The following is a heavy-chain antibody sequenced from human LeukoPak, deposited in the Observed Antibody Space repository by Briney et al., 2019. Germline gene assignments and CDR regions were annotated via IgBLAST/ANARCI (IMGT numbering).Heavy chain of an antibody. CDR2: IYYSGST. V-gene: IGHV4-59*08. J-gene: IGHJ4*02. Sequence: SETLSLTCTVSGGSISSYYWSWIRQPPGKGLEWIGYIYYSGSTNYNPSLKSRVTISVDTSKNQFSLKLSSVTAADTAVYYCARIRGYSGYDSGGLDYWGQGTLVTVSS. D-gene: IGHD5-12*01. CDR3: ARIRGYSGYDSGGLDY. CDR1: GGSISSYY.